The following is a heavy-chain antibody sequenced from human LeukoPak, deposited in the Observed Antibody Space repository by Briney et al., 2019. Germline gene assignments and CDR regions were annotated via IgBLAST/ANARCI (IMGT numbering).Heavy chain of an antibody. CDR2: INPNSGGT. V-gene: IGHV1-2*02. CDR1: GYTFTGYH. J-gene: IGHJ4*02. D-gene: IGHD3-10*01. Sequence: ASVKVSCKASGYTFTGYHVHWVRRAPGQGLEWMGCINPNSGGTNYAQRFQGRVTMTRDTSITTAYMELSSLRSDDTAVYYCARELYGSGTYGFDYWGQGTLVTVSS. CDR3: ARELYGSGTYGFDY.